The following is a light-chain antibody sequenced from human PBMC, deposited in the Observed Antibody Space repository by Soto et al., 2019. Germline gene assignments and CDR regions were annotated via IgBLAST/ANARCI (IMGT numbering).Light chain of an antibody. CDR1: ENVRSW. CDR3: QQYNRPPT. V-gene: IGKV1-5*03. Sequence: IHMTQSPSTVAAPIGDRVTITCRASENVRSWVALYKQKPGKAPKLLINKASELESGVPPSFSGSGSGTEFTLTIISLQPDDFATYYCQQYNRPPTFGQGTKVDI. CDR2: KAS. J-gene: IGKJ1*01.